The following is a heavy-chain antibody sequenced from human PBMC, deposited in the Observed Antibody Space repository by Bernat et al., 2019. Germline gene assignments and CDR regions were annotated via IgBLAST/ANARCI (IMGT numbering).Heavy chain of an antibody. D-gene: IGHD3-22*01. CDR3: ARGLGAPYYYDSSGYYYPFGY. CDR2: INPNSGGT. J-gene: IGHJ4*01. Sequence: QVQLVQSGAEVKKPGASVKVSCKASGYTFTGYYMHWVRQAPGQGLEWMGWINPNSGGTNYAQKFQGWVTMTRDTSISTAYMELSRLRSDDTAVYYCARGLGAPYYYDSSGYYYPFGYWGHGTLVTVSS. CDR1: GYTFTGYY. V-gene: IGHV1-2*04.